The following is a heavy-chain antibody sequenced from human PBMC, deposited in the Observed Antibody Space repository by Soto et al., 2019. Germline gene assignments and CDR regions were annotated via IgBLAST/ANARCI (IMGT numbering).Heavy chain of an antibody. D-gene: IGHD5-18*01. CDR2: IDPSDSYT. CDR3: ARPDTAMVDV. CDR1: GYSFTSYW. J-gene: IGHJ6*02. Sequence: AGESLKISCKGSGYSFTSYWISWVRQMPGKGLEWMGRIDPSDSYTNYSPSFQGHVTISADKSISTAYLQWSSLKASDTAMYYCARPDTAMVDVWGQGTTVTVSS. V-gene: IGHV5-10-1*01.